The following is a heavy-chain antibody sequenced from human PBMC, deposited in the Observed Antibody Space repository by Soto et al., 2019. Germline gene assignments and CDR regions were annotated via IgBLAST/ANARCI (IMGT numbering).Heavy chain of an antibody. CDR3: AFLWFGESDFDY. CDR1: GGTFSSYT. D-gene: IGHD3-10*01. CDR2: IIPILGIA. Sequence: QVQLVQSGAEVKKPGSSVKVSCKASGGTFSSYTISWVRQAPGQGLEWMGRIIPILGIANYAQKFQGRVTITADKSTSTAYMELSSLRSEDTAVYYCAFLWFGESDFDYWGQGTLVTVSS. J-gene: IGHJ4*02. V-gene: IGHV1-69*02.